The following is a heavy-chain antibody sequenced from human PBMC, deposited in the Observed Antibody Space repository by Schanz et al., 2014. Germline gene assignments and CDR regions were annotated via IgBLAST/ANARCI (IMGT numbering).Heavy chain of an antibody. D-gene: IGHD6-13*01. CDR3: ARDGEAAAGCDY. CDR2: MNSKTGNT. J-gene: IGHJ4*02. CDR1: GYTFTSYA. Sequence: QVQLVQSGGEVKKPGASVKVSCKASGYTFTSYAINWVRQATGQGLEWMGWMNSKTGNTGYAQRFQGRVTMTRDTSTSTVYMELSSLRSEDTAVYYCARDGEAAAGCDYWGQGTLVTVSS. V-gene: IGHV1-8*01.